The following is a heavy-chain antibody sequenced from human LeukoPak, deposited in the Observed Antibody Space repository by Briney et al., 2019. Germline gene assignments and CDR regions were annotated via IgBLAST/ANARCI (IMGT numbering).Heavy chain of an antibody. D-gene: IGHD3-10*01. J-gene: IGHJ6*03. V-gene: IGHV3-23*01. CDR1: GFTFSNYA. CDR2: ISGSASST. CDR3: AKDVMHFGSGRPYYMDV. Sequence: GGSLRLSCAASGFTFSNYAMCCVRQAPGEGLEWVSAISGSASSTYHADSVKGRFTISRDNSKTTLYLQMNSLRGEDTAVYYCAKDVMHFGSGRPYYMDVWGRGTTVIISS.